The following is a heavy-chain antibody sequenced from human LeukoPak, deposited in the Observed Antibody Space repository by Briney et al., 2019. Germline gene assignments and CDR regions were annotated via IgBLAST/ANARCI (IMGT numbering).Heavy chain of an antibody. Sequence: GGSLRLSCAASGFTFSSYAMHWVRQAPGKGLEWVAVISYDGSNKYYADSVEGRFTISRDNSKNTLYLQMNSLRAEDTAVYYCARGRRMVRGVMDYFDYWGQGTLVTVSS. CDR1: GFTFSSYA. J-gene: IGHJ4*02. CDR2: ISYDGSNK. D-gene: IGHD3-10*01. CDR3: ARGRRMVRGVMDYFDY. V-gene: IGHV3-30*01.